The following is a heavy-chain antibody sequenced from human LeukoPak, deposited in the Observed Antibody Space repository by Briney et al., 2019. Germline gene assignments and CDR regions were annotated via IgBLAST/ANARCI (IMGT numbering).Heavy chain of an antibody. CDR1: GGSISSYY. CDR3: AASARLVLQESVY. CDR2: IYYSGST. Sequence: SETLTLTCTVSGGSISSYYWSWIRQPPGKGLEWIGYIYYSGSTNYSPSLKSRATISVDTSKNQFSLKLSSVTATDTAVYYCAASARLVLQESVYWGQGTLVTVSS. D-gene: IGHD6-19*01. J-gene: IGHJ4*02. V-gene: IGHV4-59*08.